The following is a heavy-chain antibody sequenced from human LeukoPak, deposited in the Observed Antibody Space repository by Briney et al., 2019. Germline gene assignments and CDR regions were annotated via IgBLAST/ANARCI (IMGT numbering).Heavy chain of an antibody. J-gene: IGHJ3*02. CDR3: AREFARSNAFDI. CDR2: IYHSGST. V-gene: IGHV4-38-2*02. CDR1: GYSISSGYY. Sequence: SETLSLTCTVSGYSISSGYYWGWIRQPPGKGLEWIGSIYHSGSTYYNPSLKSRVTISVDTSKNQFSLKLTSVTAADTAVYYCAREFARSNAFDIWGQGTMVTVSS.